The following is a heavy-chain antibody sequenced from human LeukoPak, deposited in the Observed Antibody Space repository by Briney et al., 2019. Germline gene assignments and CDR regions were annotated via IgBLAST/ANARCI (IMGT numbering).Heavy chain of an antibody. CDR3: ARHSSYYGNFDY. J-gene: IGHJ4*02. CDR2: IYHSGSS. D-gene: IGHD3-10*01. CDR1: GGSISSSSYY. Sequence: SETLSLTCTVSGGSISSSSYYWGWIRQPQGKGLEWIVSIYHSGSSYYNPSLKSRVTISVDTSKNQFSLKLSSVTAADTAVYYCARHSSYYGNFDYWGQGTLVTVSS. V-gene: IGHV4-39*01.